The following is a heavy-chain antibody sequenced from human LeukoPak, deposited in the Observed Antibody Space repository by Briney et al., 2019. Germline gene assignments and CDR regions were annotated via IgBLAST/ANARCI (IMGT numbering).Heavy chain of an antibody. CDR1: GYTFTGYY. V-gene: IGHV1-2*02. CDR2: INPNSGGT. D-gene: IGHD3-22*01. J-gene: IGHJ3*02. CDR3: ARVYGYYDRKINAFDI. Sequence: ASVKVSCKASGYTFTGYYMHWVRQAPGQGLEWMGWINPNSGGTNYAQKFQGRVTMTRDTSISTAYMELSRLRSDDTAVYYCARVYGYYDRKINAFDIWGQGTMVTVSS.